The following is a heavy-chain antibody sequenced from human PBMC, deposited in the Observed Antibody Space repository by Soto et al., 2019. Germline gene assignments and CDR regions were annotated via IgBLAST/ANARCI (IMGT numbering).Heavy chain of an antibody. CDR2: IWYDGNNK. D-gene: IGHD4-17*01. Sequence: GGSLRLSCAASGFTFSSYGMHWVRQAPGKGLEWVTFIWYDGNNKYYADSVKGRFTISRDNSKNTLYLQMNSLRAEDTAVYYCARDDDYGGDRAFDYWGQGTLVTVSS. V-gene: IGHV3-30*02. CDR3: ARDDDYGGDRAFDY. CDR1: GFTFSSYG. J-gene: IGHJ4*02.